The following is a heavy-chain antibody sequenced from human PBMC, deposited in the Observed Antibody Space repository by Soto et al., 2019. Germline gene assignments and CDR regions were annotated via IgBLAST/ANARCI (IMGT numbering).Heavy chain of an antibody. V-gene: IGHV2-5*01. CDR1: GFSLSTSGVG. CDR2: IYWNDDK. J-gene: IGHJ6*02. D-gene: IGHD3-3*01. Sequence: SGPTLVNPTQTLTLTCTFSGFSLSTSGVGVGWIRQPPGKALEWLAVIYWNDDKRYSTSLKSRLTITKDTSKNQVVLTMTNMDPVDTATDYCAKRRAMDFWSGPTLDVWGQGTTVTVSS. CDR3: AKRRAMDFWSGPTLDV.